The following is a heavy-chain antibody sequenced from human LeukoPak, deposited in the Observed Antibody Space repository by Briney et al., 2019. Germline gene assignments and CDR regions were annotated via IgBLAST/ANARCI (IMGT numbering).Heavy chain of an antibody. V-gene: IGHV4-59*08. Sequence: SETLSLTCTVSGGSISSYYWSWIRQPPGKGLEWIGYIYYSGSTNYNPSLKSRVTISVDTSKNQFSLKLSPVSAADTAVYYCARVGYSYGYVDYWGQGTLVTVSS. CDR3: ARVGYSYGYVDY. CDR1: GGSISSYY. J-gene: IGHJ4*02. D-gene: IGHD5-18*01. CDR2: IYYSGST.